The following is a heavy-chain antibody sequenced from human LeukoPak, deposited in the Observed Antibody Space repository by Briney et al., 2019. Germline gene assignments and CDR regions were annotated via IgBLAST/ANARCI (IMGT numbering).Heavy chain of an antibody. V-gene: IGHV4-59*01. D-gene: IGHD4-17*01. Sequence: SETLSLTCTVSGGSISSYYWSWIRQPPGKGLEWIGYIYNSGGTNYNPSLKSRGTISVNTSKNQLSMNLRSGTGADTAVYYCARGSDFGDYWGQGTLVTVSS. J-gene: IGHJ4*02. CDR2: IYNSGGT. CDR3: ARGSDFGDY. CDR1: GGSISSYY.